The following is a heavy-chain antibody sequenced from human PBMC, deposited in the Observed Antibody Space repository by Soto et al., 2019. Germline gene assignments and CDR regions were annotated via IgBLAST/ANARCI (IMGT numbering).Heavy chain of an antibody. CDR3: ARVRVRGGANRRGFDY. D-gene: IGHD3-16*01. CDR2: ISAYNGNT. Sequence: QVQLVQSGAEVKKPGASVKVSCKASGYTFTSYGISWVRQAPGQGLEWMGWISAYNGNTNYAQKLQGRVTMTTDTYTSTAGLELRSLGSDDTAVYCCARVRVRGGANRRGFDYWGQGTLVTVSS. CDR1: GYTFTSYG. J-gene: IGHJ4*02. V-gene: IGHV1-18*01.